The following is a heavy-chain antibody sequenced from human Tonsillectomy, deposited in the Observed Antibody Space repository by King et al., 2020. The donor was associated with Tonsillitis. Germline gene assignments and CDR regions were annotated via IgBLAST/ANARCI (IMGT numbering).Heavy chain of an antibody. J-gene: IGHJ6*03. D-gene: IGHD2-2*01. CDR1: GFTFSDHG. CDR2: ISSTSNYI. CDR3: ARECLGYCSSTSCYDGWRSYYMDV. Sequence: VQLVESGGGLVKPGGSLRLSCAASGFTFSDHGMNWVRQAPGKGLEWVSSISSTSNYIIYADSVKGRFPISRDNAKKSLYLQMNSLRADDTAVYYCARECLGYCSSTSCYDGWRSYYMDVWGKGTTVTVSS. V-gene: IGHV3-21*01.